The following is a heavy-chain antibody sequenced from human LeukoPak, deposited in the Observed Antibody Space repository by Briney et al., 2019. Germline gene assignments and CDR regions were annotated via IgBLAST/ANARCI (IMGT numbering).Heavy chain of an antibody. J-gene: IGHJ4*02. CDR3: ARAEYDYVWGSYRQYYFDY. D-gene: IGHD3-16*02. Sequence: GGSLRLSCAASGFTFSSYWMSWVRQAPGKGLEWVANIKQDGSEKYYVDSVKGRFTISRDNAKNSLYLQMNSLRAEDTAVYYCARAEYDYVWGSYRQYYFDYWGQGTLVTVSS. CDR2: IKQDGSEK. CDR1: GFTFSSYW. V-gene: IGHV3-7*01.